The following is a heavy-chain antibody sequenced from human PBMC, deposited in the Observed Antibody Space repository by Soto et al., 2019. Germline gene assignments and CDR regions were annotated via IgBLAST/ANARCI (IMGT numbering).Heavy chain of an antibody. V-gene: IGHV1-69*06. CDR2: SIPIFGTA. Sequence: QVQLVQSGAEVKKPGSSVKVSCKASGGTLTSYAVSWVRQAPGQGLEWMGVSIPIFGTANYARKFQGRVTITADKSTSTAYMELSSLRSEDTAVYYCAKLVGPAARRSSMDVWGQGTTVTVSS. J-gene: IGHJ6*02. D-gene: IGHD2-2*01. CDR1: GGTLTSYA. CDR3: AKLVGPAARRSSMDV.